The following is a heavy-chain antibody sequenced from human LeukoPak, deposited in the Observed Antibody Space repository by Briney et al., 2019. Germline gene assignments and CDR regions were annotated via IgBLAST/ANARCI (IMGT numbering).Heavy chain of an antibody. CDR3: ARVVVGIAAAVD. V-gene: IGHV4-31*03. CDR1: GGSISSCGYY. Sequence: SETLSLTCTVSGGSISSCGYYWSWIRQHPGKGLEWIGYIYYSGSTYYNPSLKSRVTISVDTSKNQFSLKLSSVTAADTAVYYCARVVVGIAAAVDWGQGTLVTVSS. CDR2: IYYSGST. D-gene: IGHD6-13*01. J-gene: IGHJ4*02.